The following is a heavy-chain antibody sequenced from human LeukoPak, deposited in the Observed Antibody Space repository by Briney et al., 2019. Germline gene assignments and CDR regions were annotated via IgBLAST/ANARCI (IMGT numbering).Heavy chain of an antibody. CDR3: ANSVIRGAPHS. CDR2: INPNSGGT. CDR1: GNIFIDYY. D-gene: IGHD3-10*01. V-gene: IGHV1-2*06. J-gene: IGHJ4*02. Sequence: RASVKVSCKASGNIFIDYYMHWVRQAPGQGLEWMGRINPNSGGTYYAQKFQGRVTMTRDTSISTAYMELSRLTSDDTAVYHCANSVIRGAPHSWGQGTLITVSS.